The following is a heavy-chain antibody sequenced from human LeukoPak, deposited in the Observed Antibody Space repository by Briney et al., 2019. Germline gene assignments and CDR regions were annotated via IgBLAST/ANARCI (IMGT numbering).Heavy chain of an antibody. Sequence: PGRSLRLSCAASGFTFSSYGMHWVRQAPGKGLEWVAVISYDGSNKYYADSVKGRFTISRDNSKNTLYLQMNSLRAGDTAVYYCAANKMDYWGQGTLVTVSS. CDR1: GFTFSSYG. J-gene: IGHJ4*02. V-gene: IGHV3-30*03. CDR2: ISYDGSNK. CDR3: AANKMDY.